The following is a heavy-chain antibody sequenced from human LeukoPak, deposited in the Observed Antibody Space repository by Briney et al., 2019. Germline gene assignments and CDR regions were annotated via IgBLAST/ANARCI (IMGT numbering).Heavy chain of an antibody. Sequence: GGSLRLSCAASGFTFSNAWMSWVRQAPGKGLEWVSGINWNGGSTGYADSVKGRFTISRDNSKNTLYLQMNSLRAEDTAVYYCARDPDYSNYGYYYMDVWGKGTTVTVSS. V-gene: IGHV3-20*04. D-gene: IGHD4-11*01. CDR3: ARDPDYSNYGYYYMDV. J-gene: IGHJ6*03. CDR2: INWNGGST. CDR1: GFTFSNAW.